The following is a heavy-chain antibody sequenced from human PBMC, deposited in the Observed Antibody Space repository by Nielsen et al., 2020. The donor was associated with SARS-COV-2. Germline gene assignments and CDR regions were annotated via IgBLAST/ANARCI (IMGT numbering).Heavy chain of an antibody. V-gene: IGHV3-7*01. CDR3: VCEALNY. D-gene: IGHD5-24*01. CDR2: LNPDGSDK. Sequence: GESLKISCAASGFTFSNYWMTWIRQAPGKGLEWVAHLNPDGSDKYYVDSVKGRFTISRDNAKRYLYVQMNSLRAEDTAVYYCVCEALNYWGQGALVTVSS. J-gene: IGHJ4*02. CDR1: GFTFSNYW.